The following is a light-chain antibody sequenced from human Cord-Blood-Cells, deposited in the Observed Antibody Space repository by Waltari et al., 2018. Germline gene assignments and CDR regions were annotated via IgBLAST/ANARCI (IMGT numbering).Light chain of an antibody. CDR2: EGS. Sequence: SALTQPASVSGSPGPSITIPCTGTSSDVWSYNLVSWYQQHPGKAPKLMIYEGSKRPSGVSNRFSGSKSGNTASLTISGLQAEDEADYYCCSYAGSSTYVFGTGTKVTVL. CDR1: SSDVWSYNL. CDR3: CSYAGSSTYV. V-gene: IGLV2-23*01. J-gene: IGLJ1*01.